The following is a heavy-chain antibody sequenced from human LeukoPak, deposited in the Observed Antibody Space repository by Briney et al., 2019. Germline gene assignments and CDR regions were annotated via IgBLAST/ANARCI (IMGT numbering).Heavy chain of an antibody. CDR1: GFTFSSYS. CDR2: ISSSSSYI. J-gene: IGHJ4*02. CDR3: ASSYDILTGYWSRGY. D-gene: IGHD3-9*01. Sequence: PGGSLRLSCAASGFTFSSYSMNWVRQAPGKGLEWVSSISSSSSYIYYADSVKGRFTISRDNAKNSLYLQMNSLRAEDTAVYYCASSYDILTGYWSRGYWGQGTLVTVSS. V-gene: IGHV3-21*01.